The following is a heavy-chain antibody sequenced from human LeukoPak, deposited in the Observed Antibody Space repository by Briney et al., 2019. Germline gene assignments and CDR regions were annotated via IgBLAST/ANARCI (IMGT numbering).Heavy chain of an antibody. D-gene: IGHD3-10*01. V-gene: IGHV4-34*01. CDR3: ARVLLWFGELDKFDY. CDR1: GGSFSGYY. J-gene: IGHJ4*02. CDR2: INHSGST. Sequence: SETLSLTCAVYGGSFSGYYWSWIRQPPGKGLEWIGEINHSGSTNYNPSLKSRVTISVDTSKNQFSLKLSSVTAADTAVYYCARVLLWFGELDKFDYWGQGTLVTVSS.